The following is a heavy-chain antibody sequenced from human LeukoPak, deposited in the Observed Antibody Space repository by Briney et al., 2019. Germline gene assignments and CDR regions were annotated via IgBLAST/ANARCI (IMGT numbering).Heavy chain of an antibody. CDR2: IYSGGST. CDR1: GFTFSSYA. V-gene: IGHV3-66*02. J-gene: IGHJ5*02. D-gene: IGHD1/OR15-1a*01. Sequence: PGGSLRLSCAASGFTFSSYAMSWVRQPPGKGLEWVSVIYSGGSTYYADSVKGRFTISRDNSKNTLYLQMNSLRAEDTAVYYCARGGNSFVGNNWFDPWGQGTLVTVSS. CDR3: ARGGNSFVGNNWFDP.